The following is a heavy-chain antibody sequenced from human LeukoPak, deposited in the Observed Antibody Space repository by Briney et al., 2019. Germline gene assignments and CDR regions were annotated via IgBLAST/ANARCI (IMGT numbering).Heavy chain of an antibody. J-gene: IGHJ4*02. CDR2: ISYDGSNK. D-gene: IGHD3-10*01. Sequence: GGSLRLSCAASGFTFSSYAMHWVRQAPGKGLAWVAVISYDGSNKYYADSVKGRFTISRDNSKNTLYLQMNSLRAEDTAVYYCARDHYYGSGSYSYYFDYWGQGTLVTVSS. CDR3: ARDHYYGSGSYSYYFDY. V-gene: IGHV3-30*04. CDR1: GFTFSSYA.